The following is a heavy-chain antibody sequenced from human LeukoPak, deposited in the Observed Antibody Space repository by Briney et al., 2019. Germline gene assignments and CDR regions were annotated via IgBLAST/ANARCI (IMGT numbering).Heavy chain of an antibody. CDR1: GFTFSRYW. D-gene: IGHD6-19*01. V-gene: IGHV3-74*01. CDR2: INSDGSST. CDR3: ARPDRAGWYDYYYYMDV. Sequence: PGGSLRLSCAPYGFTFSRYWMHWVRQAPGKGLVWVSRINSDGSSTSYADSVKGRFTISRDNAKNTLYLQMNSLRAEDTAVYYCARPDRAGWYDYYYYMDVWGKGTTVTVSS. J-gene: IGHJ6*03.